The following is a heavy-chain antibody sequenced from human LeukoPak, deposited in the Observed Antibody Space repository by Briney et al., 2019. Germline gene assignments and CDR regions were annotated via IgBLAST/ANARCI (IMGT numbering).Heavy chain of an antibody. CDR2: MTGNGGYT. V-gene: IGHV3-64D*09. D-gene: IGHD6-13*01. Sequence: PGGSLRLSCSASGFTFSIYAMHWVRQAPGRGLEYVSVMTGNGGYTYYADSVKGRFTISRDNSINTLYLQMSSLRAEDTAVYYCARGALGAAASYWGQGTLVTVPS. CDR3: ARGALGAAASY. J-gene: IGHJ4*02. CDR1: GFTFSIYA.